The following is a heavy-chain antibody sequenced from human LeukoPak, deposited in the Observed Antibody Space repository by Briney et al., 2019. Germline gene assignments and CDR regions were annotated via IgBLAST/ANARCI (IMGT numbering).Heavy chain of an antibody. D-gene: IGHD4-23*01. Sequence: PGGSLRLSCAASGFRISNHWMHWVRQAPGKGLVWVSRISPDGSSTTYADSVKGRFTISRDNAKNTVYMEMNSLRAEDTAVYYCARGTVVWRGVDYWGQGTLVTVSS. CDR2: ISPDGSST. V-gene: IGHV3-74*01. CDR1: GFRISNHW. CDR3: ARGTVVWRGVDY. J-gene: IGHJ4*02.